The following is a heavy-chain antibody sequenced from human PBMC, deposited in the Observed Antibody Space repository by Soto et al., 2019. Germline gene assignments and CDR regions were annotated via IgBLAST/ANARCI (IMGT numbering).Heavy chain of an antibody. CDR2: INPNTGAT. D-gene: IGHD4-17*01. CDR3: ARSVTTHLAADF. CDR1: GYTFTTYY. Sequence: QVQLVQSGAEVKKPGASVKVSCKASGYTFTTYYINWVRQAPGQGLEWMGWINPNTGATNYAQKFQGWVTLTRDTSVTTAYMEVSRLTSGDTAVYFYARSVTTHLAADFWGQGTLVTVSS. V-gene: IGHV1-2*04. J-gene: IGHJ4*02.